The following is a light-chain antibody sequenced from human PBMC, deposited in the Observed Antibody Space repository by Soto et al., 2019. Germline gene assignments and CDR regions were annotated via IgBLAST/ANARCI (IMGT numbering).Light chain of an antibody. V-gene: IGKV3-15*01. CDR1: QSIRSN. CDR2: GAS. CDR3: HQYDNWPPWT. J-gene: IGKJ1*01. Sequence: EVVMTQSPATLSVSPGERATLSCRASQSIRSNLAWYQQQPGQAPRLLIYGASSRATGTPARFSGSGSGTEFTLTITSLKPEDFAVYYCHQYDNWPPWTFGQGTKVDIK.